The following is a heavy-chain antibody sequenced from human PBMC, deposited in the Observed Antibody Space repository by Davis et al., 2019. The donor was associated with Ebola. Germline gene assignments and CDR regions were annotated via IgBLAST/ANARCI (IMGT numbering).Heavy chain of an antibody. J-gene: IGHJ6*04. V-gene: IGHV3-23*01. Sequence: GGSLRLSCAASGFTFSSYAMSWVRQAPGEGLEWVSTISNSGGSTYYADSVKGRFTISRDNSENTLYLQMNSLRAEDTAVYYCARSGLSFGVVKYHYGMDVWGKGTTVTVSS. CDR3: ARSGLSFGVVKYHYGMDV. CDR2: ISNSGGST. D-gene: IGHD3-3*01. CDR1: GFTFSSYA.